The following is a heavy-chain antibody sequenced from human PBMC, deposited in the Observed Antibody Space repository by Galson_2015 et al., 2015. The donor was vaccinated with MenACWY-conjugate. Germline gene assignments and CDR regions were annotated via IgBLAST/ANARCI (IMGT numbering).Heavy chain of an antibody. CDR2: IYPADSDT. J-gene: IGHJ4*02. D-gene: IGHD3-22*01. CDR1: GYSFPTYW. Sequence: QSGAEVKKPGESLKISCKGSGYSFPTYWIGWVRQMPGKGLEWMGIIYPADSDTRYRPSFQDQVTISVDKSIDTAYLQWNSLKASDTAMYYCAAYDTTGYFDCWGQGTLVTVSS. V-gene: IGHV5-51*01. CDR3: AAYDTTGYFDC.